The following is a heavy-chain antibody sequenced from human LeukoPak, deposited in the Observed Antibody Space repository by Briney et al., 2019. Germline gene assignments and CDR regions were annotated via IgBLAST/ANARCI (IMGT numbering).Heavy chain of an antibody. Sequence: SETLSLTCTVSGGSISNYYWSWIRQPAGKGLEWIGRIYTSGTTHYNPSLKSRVTMSVDASKNQFSLNLSSVTAADTAVYYCARFSSIAAAFDYWGLGTLVTVSS. V-gene: IGHV4-4*07. CDR1: GGSISNYY. CDR2: IYTSGTT. J-gene: IGHJ4*02. D-gene: IGHD6-13*01. CDR3: ARFSSIAAAFDY.